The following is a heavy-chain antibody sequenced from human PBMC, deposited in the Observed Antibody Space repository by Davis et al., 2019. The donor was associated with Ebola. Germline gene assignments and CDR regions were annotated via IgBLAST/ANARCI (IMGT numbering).Heavy chain of an antibody. J-gene: IGHJ2*01. CDR2: MFYNGDT. CDR3: ARRSPTYYYDSSGYSTYWYFDL. Sequence: MPSETLSLTCSVSGGSINSFLWTWIRQPPGKGLEWVGCMFYNGDTKYNPALESRVTISVDTSKNQFSLKLSSVTAADTAVYYCARRSPTYYYDSSGYSTYWYFDLWGRGTLVTVSS. CDR1: GGSINSFL. V-gene: IGHV4-59*01. D-gene: IGHD3-22*01.